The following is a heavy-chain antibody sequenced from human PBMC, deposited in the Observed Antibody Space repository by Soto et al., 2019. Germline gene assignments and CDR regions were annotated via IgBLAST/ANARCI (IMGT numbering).Heavy chain of an antibody. D-gene: IGHD2-15*01. CDR2: IYYSGST. J-gene: IGHJ4*02. Sequence: SETLSLTCTVSGGSISSGDYYWSWIRQPPGKGLEWIGYIYYSGSTNYNPSLKSRVTISVDTSKNQFSLKLSSVTAADTAVYYCARGWWPSFDFWGRGTLVTVSS. CDR1: GGSISSGDYY. V-gene: IGHV4-61*08. CDR3: ARGWWPSFDF.